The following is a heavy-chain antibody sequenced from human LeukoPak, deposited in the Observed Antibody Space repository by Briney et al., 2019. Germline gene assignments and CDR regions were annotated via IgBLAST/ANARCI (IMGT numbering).Heavy chain of an antibody. CDR2: IYTSGST. J-gene: IGHJ6*03. Sequence: SETLSLTCTVSGGSISSSSYYWSWIRQPAGKGLEWIGRIYTSGSTNYNPSLKSRVTMSVDTSKNQFSLKLSSVTAADTAVYHCARVSITMVRGVIRAAHGYYMDVWGKGTTVTISS. CDR1: GGSISSSSYY. D-gene: IGHD3-10*01. CDR3: ARVSITMVRGVIRAAHGYYMDV. V-gene: IGHV4-61*02.